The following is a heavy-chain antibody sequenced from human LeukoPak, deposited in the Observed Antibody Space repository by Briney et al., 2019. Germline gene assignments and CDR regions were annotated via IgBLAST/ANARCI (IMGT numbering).Heavy chain of an antibody. Sequence: GGSLRLSCAASGFTFSSYAMHWVRQAPGKGLEWEAVISYDGSNKYYADSVKGRFTISRDNSKNTLYLQMNSLRAEDTAVYYCARFQVIRDYWGQGTLVTVSS. CDR3: ARFQVIRDY. CDR1: GFTFSSYA. J-gene: IGHJ4*02. CDR2: ISYDGSNK. D-gene: IGHD3-22*01. V-gene: IGHV3-30-3*01.